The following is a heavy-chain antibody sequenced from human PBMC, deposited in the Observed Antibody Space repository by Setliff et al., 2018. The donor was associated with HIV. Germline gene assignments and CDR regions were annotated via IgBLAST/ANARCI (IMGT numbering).Heavy chain of an antibody. V-gene: IGHV4-4*09. J-gene: IGHJ2*01. Sequence: SETLSLTCTVSGGSISSYYWSWIRQPPGKGLEWIGYIYTSGSTNYNPSLKSRVTISVDTSKNQFSLKLSSVTAADTAVYYCARHRPRMIVVGHWYFDLWGRGTLVTVSS. CDR3: ARHRPRMIVVGHWYFDL. CDR1: GGSISSYY. D-gene: IGHD3-22*01. CDR2: IYTSGST.